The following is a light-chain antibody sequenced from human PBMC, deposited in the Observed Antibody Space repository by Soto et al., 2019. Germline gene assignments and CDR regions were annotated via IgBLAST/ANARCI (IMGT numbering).Light chain of an antibody. CDR2: GAS. CDR1: QSVGSN. CDR3: RQYNNWPYT. V-gene: IGKV3-15*01. Sequence: EIVMTQSPATLSVSPGERATLSCRASQSVGSNLAWYQQNPGQAPRLLIYGASTRATGIPARFSGSGSGTEFTLTISSLQSEDFAVYHCRQYNNWPYTFGQGTKLEIK. J-gene: IGKJ2*01.